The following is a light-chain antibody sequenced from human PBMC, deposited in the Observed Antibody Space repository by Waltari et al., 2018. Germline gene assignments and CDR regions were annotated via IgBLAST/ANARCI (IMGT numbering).Light chain of an antibody. CDR1: SSDVGSYNL. Sequence: QSALTQPASVSGSPGQSITISCTGTSSDVGSYNLFSWYQQHPGKAPKLMIYECSKRPSGVSNRFSGSKSGNTASLTISGLQAEDAADYYCCSYAGSSTWVFGGGTKLTVL. J-gene: IGLJ3*02. V-gene: IGLV2-23*01. CDR3: CSYAGSSTWV. CDR2: ECS.